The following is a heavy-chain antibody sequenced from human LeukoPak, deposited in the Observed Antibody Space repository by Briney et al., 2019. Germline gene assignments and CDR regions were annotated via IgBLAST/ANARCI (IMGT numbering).Heavy chain of an antibody. CDR2: IFHGGST. Sequence: SETLSLTCTVSGGAISSSNWWSWVRQPPGKGQEWIGEIFHGGSTNYNPSLKSRVTISGDKSRNLISLKLTSVTAADTAVYYCARESGSYFGGYYFDYWGQGTLVTVSS. V-gene: IGHV4-4*02. CDR3: ARESGSYFGGYYFDY. CDR1: GGAISSSNW. J-gene: IGHJ4*02. D-gene: IGHD1-26*01.